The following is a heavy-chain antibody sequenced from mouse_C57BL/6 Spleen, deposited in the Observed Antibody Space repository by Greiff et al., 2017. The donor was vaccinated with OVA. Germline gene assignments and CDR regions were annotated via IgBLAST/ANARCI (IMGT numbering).Heavy chain of an antibody. CDR2: IDPSDSYT. J-gene: IGHJ3*01. CDR3: ASNWESFAWFAY. D-gene: IGHD4-1*01. Sequence: VQLQQSGAELVMPGASVKLSCKASGYTFTSYWMHWVKQRPGQGLEWIGEIDPSDSYTNYNQKFKGKSTLTVDKSSSTAYMQLSSLTSEDSAVYYCASNWESFAWFAYWGQGTLVTVSA. V-gene: IGHV1-69*01. CDR1: GYTFTSYW.